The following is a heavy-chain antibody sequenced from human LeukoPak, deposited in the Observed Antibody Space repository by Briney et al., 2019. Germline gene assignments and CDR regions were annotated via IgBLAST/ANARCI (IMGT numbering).Heavy chain of an antibody. D-gene: IGHD6-13*01. V-gene: IGHV3-23*01. Sequence: GGSLRLSCAASGFTFSGYAMNWVRQAPGKGLEWVSGISGSGVSTFYADSVKGRFTISRGNSKNTLYLQMNSLRAEDTAVYYCAKGASTWFYFDYWGQGTLVTVSS. CDR3: AKGASTWFYFDY. CDR1: GFTFSGYA. J-gene: IGHJ4*02. CDR2: ISGSGVST.